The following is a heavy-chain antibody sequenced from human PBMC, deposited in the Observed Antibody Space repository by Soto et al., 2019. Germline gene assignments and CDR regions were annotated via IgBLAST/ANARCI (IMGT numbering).Heavy chain of an antibody. J-gene: IGHJ6*02. D-gene: IGHD6-13*01. CDR2: INPSGGST. CDR1: GYTFTSYY. CDR3: ARGGEGGSSWSVYYYCGMDV. V-gene: IGHV1-46*01. Sequence: ASVKVSCKASGYTFTSYYMHWVRQAPGQGLEWMGIINPSGGSTSYAQKFQGRVTMTRDASTSTVYMELSSLRSEDTAVYYCARGGEGGSSWSVYYYCGMDVWGQGTTVTVSS.